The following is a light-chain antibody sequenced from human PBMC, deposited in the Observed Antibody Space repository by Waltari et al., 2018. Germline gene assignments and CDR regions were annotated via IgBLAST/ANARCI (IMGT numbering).Light chain of an antibody. V-gene: IGKV4-1*01. J-gene: IGKJ1*01. CDR2: WAS. CDR3: QQHYSPPQT. CDR1: QSVLHPPNNKNY. Sequence: DIVMTQSPDSLAVSLGERATFNCKSSQSVLHPPNNKNYLAWYQQKPGQPPKLLIRWASTRESGVPDRFSGSGSGTDFTLTISSLQAEDVAVYYCQQHYSPPQTFGQGTKVEIK.